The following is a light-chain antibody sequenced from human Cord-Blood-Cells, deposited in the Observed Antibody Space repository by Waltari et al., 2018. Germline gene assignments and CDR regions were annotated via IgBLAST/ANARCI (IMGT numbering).Light chain of an antibody. Sequence: DIHMTQSPSSLSASVGDRVTITCRASQSISSYLNWYQQKPGKAPKLLIYAASSLQSGVPSRFSGSGSGTDFTLTISSLQPEDFATYYCQQSYSTPLTFGGGIKVEIK. CDR3: QQSYSTPLT. CDR1: QSISSY. CDR2: AAS. J-gene: IGKJ4*01. V-gene: IGKV1-39*01.